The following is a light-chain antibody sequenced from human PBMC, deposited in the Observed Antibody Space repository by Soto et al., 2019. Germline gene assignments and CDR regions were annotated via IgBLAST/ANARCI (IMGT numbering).Light chain of an antibody. CDR3: GSWDATRSAVV. Sequence: QSVLTQPPSISAAAGQKVTISCSGSSSNIGNDYVFWFQQLPGTAPKVVIYDNNLRPSGIPDRFSGSKSGTSATLGITGLQTGDEAEYFCGSWDATRSAVVFGGGTKLTVL. V-gene: IGLV1-51*01. J-gene: IGLJ2*01. CDR1: SSNIGNDY. CDR2: DNN.